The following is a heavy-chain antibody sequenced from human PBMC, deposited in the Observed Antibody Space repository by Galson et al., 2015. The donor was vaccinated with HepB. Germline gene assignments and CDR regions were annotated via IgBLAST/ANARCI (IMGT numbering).Heavy chain of an antibody. CDR2: IRSNGNNYAT. CDR1: GFTFSGSA. CDR3: TSWGDLSWYSSR. D-gene: IGHD2-2*01. Sequence: SLRLSCAASGFTFSGSAIHWVRQASGKGPEWVGRIRSNGNNYATSYGPSLKGRFTISRDDSKKMAYLHMKSPETTATAVYYCTSWGDLSWYSSRWGQGTLVTVSS. J-gene: IGHJ4*02. V-gene: IGHV3-73*01.